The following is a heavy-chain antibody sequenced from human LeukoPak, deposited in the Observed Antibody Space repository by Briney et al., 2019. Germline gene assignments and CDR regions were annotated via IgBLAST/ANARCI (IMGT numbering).Heavy chain of an antibody. J-gene: IGHJ5*02. CDR1: GGSFSGYY. V-gene: IGHV4-34*01. D-gene: IGHD3-10*01. CDR2: INHSGST. Sequence: SETLSLTCAVYGGSFSGYYWSWIRQPPGKGLEWIGEINHSGSTNYNPTLKSRVTISVDTSKNQFSLKLSSVTAADTAVYYCAARPSVLYYSDPGSYYLWGFDPWGQGTLVTVSS. CDR3: AARPSVLYYSDPGSYYLWGFDP.